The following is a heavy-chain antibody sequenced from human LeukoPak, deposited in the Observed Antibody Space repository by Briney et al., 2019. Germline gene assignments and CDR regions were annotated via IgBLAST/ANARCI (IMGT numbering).Heavy chain of an antibody. CDR3: ARARDGYNSGAFHI. CDR2: ISSSGSSI. Sequence: GGSLRLSCAASGFSFSDYYMNWIRQAPGKGLEWISYISSSGSSIYYADSVKGRFTISRDNAKNALYLQMNSLRAEDTAVYYCARARDGYNSGAFHIWGQGTMVTVSS. V-gene: IGHV3-11*04. D-gene: IGHD5-24*01. CDR1: GFSFSDYY. J-gene: IGHJ3*02.